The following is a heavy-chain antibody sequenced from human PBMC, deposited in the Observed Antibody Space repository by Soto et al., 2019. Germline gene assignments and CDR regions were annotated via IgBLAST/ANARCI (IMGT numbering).Heavy chain of an antibody. CDR1: GFSFNSLW. J-gene: IGHJ4*02. D-gene: IGHD3-10*01. CDR2: INGNGRST. Sequence: EVQLVESGGGLVQPGGSLRVSCAATGFSFNSLWMYWIRQSPGEGLQWISGINGNGRSTRYADSVEGRFTISRDNAKNTLYLQMNSLRAEDTAVYYCANYNWETTSDYWGQGTLVTVSS. V-gene: IGHV3-74*01. CDR3: ANYNWETTSDY.